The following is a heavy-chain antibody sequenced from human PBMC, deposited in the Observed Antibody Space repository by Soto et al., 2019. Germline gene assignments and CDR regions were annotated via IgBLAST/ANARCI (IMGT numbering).Heavy chain of an antibody. Sequence: GESLKISCKDYGYSFTSYWIGWVRQMPGKGMEWMGNIYPYDSDTRYSPSFQGQVTISADTSITTAYLQWSGLRASDTAMYFCARHLVGSTRGNFDYWGQGTLVTVSS. J-gene: IGHJ4*01. D-gene: IGHD2-2*01. CDR1: GYSFTSYW. CDR2: IYPYDSDT. V-gene: IGHV5-51*01. CDR3: ARHLVGSTRGNFDY.